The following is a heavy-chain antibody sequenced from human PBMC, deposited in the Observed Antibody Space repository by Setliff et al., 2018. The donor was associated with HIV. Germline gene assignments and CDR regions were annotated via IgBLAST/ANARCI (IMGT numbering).Heavy chain of an antibody. CDR1: GYTFTRNA. CDR2: INTVNGNT. Sequence: ASVKVSCKASGYTFTRNAMHWVRQAPGQRLEWMGWINTVNGNTKYSQKFQDRVTITRDTSANTGYLEVTGLRFEDTAVYYCARDRVPKRGHSYREPDFDPWGQGTLVTVS. J-gene: IGHJ5*02. D-gene: IGHD3-16*02. V-gene: IGHV1-3*04. CDR3: ARDRVPKRGHSYREPDFDP.